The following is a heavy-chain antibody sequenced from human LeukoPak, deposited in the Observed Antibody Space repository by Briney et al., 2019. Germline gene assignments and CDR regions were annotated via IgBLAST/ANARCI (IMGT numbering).Heavy chain of an antibody. D-gene: IGHD3-10*01. Sequence: PSGTLSLTCTVSGGSISSGSYYWSWIRQPAGKGLEWIGRIYTSGSTNYNPSLKSRVTISVDTSKNQFSLKLSSVTAADTAVYYCASIPITMVRGVIIIYYGMDVWGQGTTVTVSS. V-gene: IGHV4-61*02. CDR3: ASIPITMVRGVIIIYYGMDV. CDR2: IYTSGST. CDR1: GGSISSGSYY. J-gene: IGHJ6*02.